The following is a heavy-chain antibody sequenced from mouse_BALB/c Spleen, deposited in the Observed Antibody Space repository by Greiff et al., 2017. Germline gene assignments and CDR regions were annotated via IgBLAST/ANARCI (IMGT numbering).Heavy chain of an antibody. D-gene: IGHD1-1*01. CDR1: GFTFSNYW. CDR2: IRLKSNNYAT. CDR3: TWFDYGSSYGYYAMDY. V-gene: IGHV6-6*02. J-gene: IGHJ4*01. Sequence: EVKLMESGGGLVQPGGSMKLSCVASGFTFSNYWMNWVRQSPEKGLEWVAEIRLKSNNYATHYAESVKGRFTISRDDSKSSVYLQMNNLRAEDTGIYYCTWFDYGSSYGYYAMDYWGQGTSVTVSS.